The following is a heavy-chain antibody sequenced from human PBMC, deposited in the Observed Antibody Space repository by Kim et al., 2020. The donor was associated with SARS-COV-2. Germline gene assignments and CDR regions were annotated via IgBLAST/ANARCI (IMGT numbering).Heavy chain of an antibody. V-gene: IGHV3-23*01. Sequence: GGSLRLSCSVSGFTFYSYDMSWVRQAPGKGLEWVAGLSDSDGRTFYADSVKGRFTISRDDSTKTLYLQMNNLRPEDTAFYYCSKDLGCQYVHWSDPWGQGPQVTVSS. CDR1: GFTFYSYD. D-gene: IGHD7-27*01. CDR3: SKDLGCQYVHWSDP. J-gene: IGHJ5*02. CDR2: LSDSDGRT.